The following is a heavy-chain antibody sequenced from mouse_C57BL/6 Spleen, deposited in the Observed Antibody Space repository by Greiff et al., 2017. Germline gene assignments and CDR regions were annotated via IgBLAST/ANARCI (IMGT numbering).Heavy chain of an antibody. CDR3: ARWDGSSYGYAMDY. CDR2: IDPSDSET. CDR1: GYTFTSYW. J-gene: IGHJ4*01. Sequence: QVQLKQPGAELVRPGSSVKLSCKASGYTFTSYWMHWVKQRPIQGLEWIGNIDPSDSETHYNQKFKDKATLTVDKSSSTAYMQLSSLTSEDSAVYYCARWDGSSYGYAMDYWGQGTSVTVSS. V-gene: IGHV1-52*01. D-gene: IGHD1-1*01.